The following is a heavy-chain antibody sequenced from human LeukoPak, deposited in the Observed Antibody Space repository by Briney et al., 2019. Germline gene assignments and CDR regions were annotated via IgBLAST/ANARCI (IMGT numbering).Heavy chain of an antibody. V-gene: IGHV1-2*02. CDR3: ARSLGAGRDY. CDR2: INPDNGET. Sequence: ASMKVSCKASGYIFSASYIHWVRQAPGQGLEWMGWINPDNGETKFAQKFQGRVTMARDPSISTGDMELNRLTSDDTAVYYCARSLGAGRDYWGQGTVVTVSS. CDR1: GYIFSASY. D-gene: IGHD1-26*01. J-gene: IGHJ4*02.